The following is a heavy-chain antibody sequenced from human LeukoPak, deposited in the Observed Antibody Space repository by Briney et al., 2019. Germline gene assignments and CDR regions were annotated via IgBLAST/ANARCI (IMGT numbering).Heavy chain of an antibody. V-gene: IGHV1-69*13. CDR2: IIPIFGTA. CDR1: GGTFSSYA. Sequence: ASVEVSCKASGGTFSSYAISWVRQAPGQGLEWMGGIIPIFGTASYAQKFQGRVTITVDESTSTAYMELSSLRSEDTAVYYCARARAGWLQLEYWGQGTLVTVSS. D-gene: IGHD5-24*01. CDR3: ARARAGWLQLEY. J-gene: IGHJ4*02.